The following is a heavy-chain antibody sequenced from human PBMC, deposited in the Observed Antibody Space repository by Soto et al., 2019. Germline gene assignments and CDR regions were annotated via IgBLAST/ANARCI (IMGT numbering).Heavy chain of an antibody. D-gene: IGHD3-10*01. CDR2: INPSGGST. CDR1: GYTFTSYY. CDR3: ARVFDSGSYYNVNYYYYYGMDV. V-gene: IGHV1-46*01. Sequence: ASVKVSFKASGYTFTSYYMHWVRQAPGQGLEWMGIINPSGGSTSYAQKFQGRVTMTRDTSTSTVYMELSSLRSEDTAVYYCARVFDSGSYYNVNYYYYYGMDVWGQGTTVTVSS. J-gene: IGHJ6*02.